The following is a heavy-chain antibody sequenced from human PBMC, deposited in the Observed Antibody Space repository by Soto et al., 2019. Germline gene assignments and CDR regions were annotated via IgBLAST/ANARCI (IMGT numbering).Heavy chain of an antibody. CDR1: GGSISSSNW. CDR3: ARVWAVTNDAFDI. CDR2: IYHSGST. V-gene: IGHV4-4*02. Sequence: QVQLQESGPGLVKPSGTLSLTCAVSGGSISSSNWWSWVRQPPGKGLEWIGEIYHSGSTNYNPSLQGRVTLSVDKAKNQFSLKLSSVTAADTAVYYCARVWAVTNDAFDIWGQGTMVTVSS. J-gene: IGHJ3*02. D-gene: IGHD4-17*01.